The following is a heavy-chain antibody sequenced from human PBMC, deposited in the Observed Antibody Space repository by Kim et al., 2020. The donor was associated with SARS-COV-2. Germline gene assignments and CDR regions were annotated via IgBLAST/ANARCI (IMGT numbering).Heavy chain of an antibody. CDR1: GFTFSSYG. CDR3: AKASAMVTEY. Sequence: GGSLRLSCAASGFTFSSYGMHWVRQAPGKGLEWVAVISYDGSNKYYADSVKGRFTISRDNSKNTLYLQMNSLRAEDTAVYYCAKASAMVTEYWGQGTLVTVSS. D-gene: IGHD5-18*01. CDR2: ISYDGSNK. J-gene: IGHJ4*02. V-gene: IGHV3-30*18.